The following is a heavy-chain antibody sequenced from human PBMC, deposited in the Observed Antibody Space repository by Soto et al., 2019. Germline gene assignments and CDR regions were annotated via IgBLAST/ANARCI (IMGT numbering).Heavy chain of an antibody. CDR1: GVTFSSCG. CDR3: AKDVPAARHGRDV. J-gene: IGHJ6*02. CDR2: IWYDGSDN. V-gene: IGHV3-33*06. Sequence: QVLLVESGGGVVQPGRSLRLSCAASGVTFSSCGMHWVRPAPAKGLWWVAVIWYDGSDNYYADSVKGRFTISRDNSENTLYLQRNSLRAEDTAGDYCAKDVPAARHGRDVWGQGTTVTVSS. D-gene: IGHD2-2*01.